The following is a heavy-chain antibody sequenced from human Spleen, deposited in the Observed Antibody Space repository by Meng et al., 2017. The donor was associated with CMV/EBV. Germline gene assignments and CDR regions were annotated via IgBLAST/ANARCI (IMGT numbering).Heavy chain of an antibody. CDR3: ARESGDGGVAY. CDR2: ISSSSTYT. V-gene: IGHV3-11*05. D-gene: IGHD7-27*01. CDR1: GFTFNDYY. J-gene: IGHJ4*02. Sequence: QVQLVESGGGLVKPGGSLRLSCAASGFTFNDYYMTWVRQAPGKGLEWISYISSSSTYTNYADSVKGRFTISRDNAKNSLYLQMNSLRAEDTAVYYCARESGDGGVAYWGQGTLVTVSS.